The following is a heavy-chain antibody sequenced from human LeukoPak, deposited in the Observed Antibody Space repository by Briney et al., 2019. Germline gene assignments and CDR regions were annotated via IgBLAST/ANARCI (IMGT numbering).Heavy chain of an antibody. V-gene: IGHV4-39*01. J-gene: IGHJ5*02. CDR2: IYYSGST. Sequence: SETLSLTCTVSGGSISSSSYYWGWIRQPPGKGLEWIGSIYYSGSTYYNPSLKSRVTISVDTSKNQFSLKLSSVTAADAAVYYCAIRSDIVVVPAAWGNWFDPWGQGTLVTVSS. D-gene: IGHD2-2*01. CDR3: AIRSDIVVVPAAWGNWFDP. CDR1: GGSISSSSYY.